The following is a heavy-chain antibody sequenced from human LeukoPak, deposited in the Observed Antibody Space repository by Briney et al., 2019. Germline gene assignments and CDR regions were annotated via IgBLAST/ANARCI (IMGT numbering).Heavy chain of an antibody. CDR2: INPSGGST. CDR3: ARGRGDYDFWSGYYY. CDR1: GYTFTSYY. V-gene: IGHV1-46*01. J-gene: IGHJ4*02. Sequence: ASVKVSCKASGYTFTSYYMHWVRQAPGQGLEWMGIINPSGGSTSYAQKFQGRVTMTRDTSTSTVYMELSSLRSEDTAVYYCARGRGDYDFWSGYYYWGQGTLVTVPS. D-gene: IGHD3-3*01.